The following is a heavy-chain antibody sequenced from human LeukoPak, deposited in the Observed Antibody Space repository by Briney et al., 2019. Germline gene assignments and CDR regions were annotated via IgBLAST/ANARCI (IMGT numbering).Heavy chain of an antibody. V-gene: IGHV4-30-4*01. CDR1: GDSISIGDYR. D-gene: IGHD5-24*01. CDR2: IYYIGTA. J-gene: IGHJ4*02. Sequence: SQTLSLTCSVSGDSISIGDYRWSWIRQSPGKGLEWIGYIYYIGTAYYNPSLRSRVALSADTSKSQFSLKLSSVTAADTAVYYCARDRRRDGYNFDIWGQGTLVTVSS. CDR3: ARDRRRDGYNFDI.